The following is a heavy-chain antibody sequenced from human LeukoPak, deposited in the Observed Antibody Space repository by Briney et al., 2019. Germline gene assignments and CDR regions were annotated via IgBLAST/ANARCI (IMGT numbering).Heavy chain of an antibody. J-gene: IGHJ4*02. D-gene: IGHD5-18*01. Sequence: GASVKVSCKASGGTFISYAISWVRQAPGQGLEWMGGIIPIFGTANYAQKFQGRVTITADESTSTAYMGLSSLRSEDTAVYYCARDRGYSYGYGDYWGQGTLVTVSS. CDR1: GGTFISYA. CDR3: ARDRGYSYGYGDY. CDR2: IIPIFGTA. V-gene: IGHV1-69*13.